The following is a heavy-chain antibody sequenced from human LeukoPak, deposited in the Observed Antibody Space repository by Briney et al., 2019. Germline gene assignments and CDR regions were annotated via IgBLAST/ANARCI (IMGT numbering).Heavy chain of an antibody. D-gene: IGHD5-12*01. CDR3: ARRWLGSGSFFDY. CDR2: ISTSSTYI. CDR1: GFTFRNYR. J-gene: IGHJ4*02. V-gene: IGHV3-21*01. Sequence: KPGGSLRLSCAASGFTFRNYRMNWVRQAPGKGLEWVSSISTSSTYIFYADSVKGRFTISRDNAKNSLYLQMNSLRAEDTAVYYCARRWLGSGSFFDYWGQGTLVTVSS.